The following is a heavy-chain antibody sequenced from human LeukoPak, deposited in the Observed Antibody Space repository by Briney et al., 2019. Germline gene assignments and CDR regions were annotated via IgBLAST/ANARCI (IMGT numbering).Heavy chain of an antibody. J-gene: IGHJ4*02. D-gene: IGHD6-19*01. V-gene: IGHV1-69*13. CDR3: ARVESRLAVFDY. CDR1: GGTFSSYA. Sequence: GASVKASCKASGGTFSSYAISWVRQAPGQGLEWMGGIIPIFGTANYAQKFQGRVTITADESTSTAYMELSSLRSEDTAVYYCARVESRLAVFDYWGQGTLVTVSS. CDR2: IIPIFGTA.